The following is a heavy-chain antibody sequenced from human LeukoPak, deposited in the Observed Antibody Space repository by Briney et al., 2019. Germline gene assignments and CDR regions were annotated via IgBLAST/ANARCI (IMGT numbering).Heavy chain of an antibody. D-gene: IGHD4-17*01. CDR2: INPSGGRT. CDR3: ARVDYGDYSKDFDY. J-gene: IGHJ4*02. V-gene: IGHV1-46*01. CDR1: GYTFTCSY. Sequence: ASLKVSCTASGYTFTCSYMHLVRQAPGQRPEWMAIINPSGGRTSYPQKFQGRVTMTRDTSTSTVYMELSSLRSEDTAVYYCARVDYGDYSKDFDYWGQGTLVTVSS.